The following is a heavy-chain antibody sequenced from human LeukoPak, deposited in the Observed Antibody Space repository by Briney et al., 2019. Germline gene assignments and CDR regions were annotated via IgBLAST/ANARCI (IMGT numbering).Heavy chain of an antibody. CDR1: GGTFSSYA. V-gene: IGHV1-69*13. Sequence: GASVKVSCKASGGTFSSYAISWVRQAPGQGLEWMGGIIPIFGTANYAQKFQGRVTITADESTSTAYMELSSLRSEDTAVYYCAWGRGIEYSSSSVYWGQGTLVTVSS. CDR3: AWGRGIEYSSSSVY. J-gene: IGHJ4*02. CDR2: IIPIFGTA. D-gene: IGHD6-6*01.